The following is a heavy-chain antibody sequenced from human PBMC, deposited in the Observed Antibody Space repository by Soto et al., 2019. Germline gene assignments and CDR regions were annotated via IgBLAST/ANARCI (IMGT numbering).Heavy chain of an antibody. CDR2: MNPNSGNT. CDR1: GYTFTSYD. D-gene: IGHD1-26*01. J-gene: IGHJ4*02. V-gene: IGHV1-8*01. CDR3: ARGRRVAATTDS. Sequence: VASVKVSCKASGYTFTSYDINWVRQATGQGLEWMGWMNPNSGNTGYAQKFQGRVTMTRNTYISTAYMELSSLRSEDTAVYYCARGRRVAATTDSWGQGTLFAVSS.